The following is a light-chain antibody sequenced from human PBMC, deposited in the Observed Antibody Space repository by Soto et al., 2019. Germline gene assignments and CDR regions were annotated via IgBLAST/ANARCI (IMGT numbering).Light chain of an antibody. J-gene: IGLJ1*01. CDR3: CSYAGSNTYV. V-gene: IGLV2-23*01. Sequence: QSALTQPASVSGSPGQSITISCTGTSSDVGSYNLVSWYQQHPGKAPKLMIYEGSERPSGVSNRFSGSKSGNTASLTISGLQAEDEADYFCCSYAGSNTYVFGTGTKLTVL. CDR2: EGS. CDR1: SSDVGSYNL.